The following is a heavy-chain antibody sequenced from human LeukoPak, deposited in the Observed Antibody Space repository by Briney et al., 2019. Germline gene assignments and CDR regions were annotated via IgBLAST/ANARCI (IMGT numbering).Heavy chain of an antibody. D-gene: IGHD3-22*01. Sequence: SETLSLTCTVPGGSITTSSYYWGWIRQPPGKGLEWIGIIYYSGSTYYNPSLKGRVTISVDTSKNQFSLKLSSVTAADTAVYYCARGGYYYDSTFDYWGQGTLVTVSS. CDR2: IYYSGST. J-gene: IGHJ4*02. CDR1: GGSITTSSYY. CDR3: ARGGYYYDSTFDY. V-gene: IGHV4-39*07.